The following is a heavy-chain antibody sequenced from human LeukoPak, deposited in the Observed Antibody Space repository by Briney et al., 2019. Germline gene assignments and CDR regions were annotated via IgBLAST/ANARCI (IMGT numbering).Heavy chain of an antibody. CDR3: AREVLAYCGGDCHSYFDY. Sequence: SETLSLTCAVSGGSISSSNWWSWVRQPPGKGLEWIGEIYHSGSTNYNPSLKSRVTISVDKSKNQFSLKLSSVTAADTAVYYCAREVLAYCGGDCHSYFDYWGQGTLVTVSS. CDR2: IYHSGST. V-gene: IGHV4-4*02. D-gene: IGHD2-21*02. CDR1: GGSISSSNW. J-gene: IGHJ4*02.